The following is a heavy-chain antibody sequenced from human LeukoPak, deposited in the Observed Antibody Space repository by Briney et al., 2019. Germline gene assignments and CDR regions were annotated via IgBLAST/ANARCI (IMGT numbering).Heavy chain of an antibody. CDR3: AREGIAAGGSRY. CDR1: GFTFSDYY. CDR2: ISGSGTNI. Sequence: GGSLRLSCAASGFTFSDYYMSWIRQAPGKGPEWLSYISGSGTNIYYADSVKGRFTMSRDNAKNVLYLQMNSLRVEDTAVYYCAREGIAAGGSRYWGQGTLVTVSS. J-gene: IGHJ4*02. V-gene: IGHV3-11*04. D-gene: IGHD6-13*01.